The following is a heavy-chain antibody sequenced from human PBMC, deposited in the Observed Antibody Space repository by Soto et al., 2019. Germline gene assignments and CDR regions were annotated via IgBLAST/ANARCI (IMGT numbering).Heavy chain of an antibody. J-gene: IGHJ3*02. Sequence: GGSLRLSCAASGFTFSSYGMHWVRQAPGKGLEWVAVIWYDGSNKYYADSVKGRFTISRDNSKKTLYLQMSNLSAEDTAVYYCARESGYPGAFDIWGQGTMVTVSS. V-gene: IGHV3-33*01. CDR3: ARESGYPGAFDI. CDR1: GFTFSSYG. CDR2: IWYDGSNK. D-gene: IGHD6-25*01.